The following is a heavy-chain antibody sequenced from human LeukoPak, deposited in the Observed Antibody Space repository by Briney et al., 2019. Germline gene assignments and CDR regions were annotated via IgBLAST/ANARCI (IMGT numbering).Heavy chain of an antibody. CDR1: GGTFSSYA. J-gene: IGHJ5*02. V-gene: IGHV1-69*13. CDR2: IIPIFGTA. D-gene: IGHD2-2*01. Sequence: GASVKVSCKASGGTFSSYAISWVRQAPGQGLEWMGGIIPIFGTANYAQKFQGRVTITADESTSTAYMELSSLRSEDTAVYYCAWDNCSSTSCCARWFDPWGQGTLVTVSS. CDR3: AWDNCSSTSCCARWFDP.